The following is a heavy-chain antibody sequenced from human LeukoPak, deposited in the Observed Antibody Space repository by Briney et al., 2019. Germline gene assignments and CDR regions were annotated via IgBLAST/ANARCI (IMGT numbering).Heavy chain of an antibody. CDR3: ARDSFGLDY. CDR2: ISYDGSNI. CDR1: GFTFSRYP. Sequence: PGRSLRLSCAASGFTFSRYPMHWVRQAPGKGLEWVAVISYDGSNIYYTDSVSGRFTISRDNSKNTLYLQMNSLRAEDTAVYYCARDSFGLDYWGQGTRVTVSS. V-gene: IGHV3-30-3*01. J-gene: IGHJ4*02. D-gene: IGHD3-16*01.